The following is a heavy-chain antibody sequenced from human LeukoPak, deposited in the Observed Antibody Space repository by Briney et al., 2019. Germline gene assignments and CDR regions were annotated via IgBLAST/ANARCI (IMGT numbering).Heavy chain of an antibody. D-gene: IGHD3-3*01. J-gene: IGHJ6*03. CDR3: ARFGPNGVVYYYMDV. Sequence: ASVKVSCKASGYTFTSYAMNWVRQAPGQGLEWMGWINTNTGNPTYAQGFTGRFVFSLDTSVSTAYLQISSLKAEDTAVYYCARFGPNGVVYYYMDVWGKGTTVTVSS. CDR2: INTNTGNP. V-gene: IGHV7-4-1*02. CDR1: GYTFTSYA.